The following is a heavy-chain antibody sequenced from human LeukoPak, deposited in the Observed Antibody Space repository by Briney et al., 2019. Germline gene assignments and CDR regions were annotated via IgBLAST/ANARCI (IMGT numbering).Heavy chain of an antibody. D-gene: IGHD2-2*01. CDR2: IYTSGST. V-gene: IGHV4-61*02. Sequence: SQTLSLICTVCGGSLSSGSYYWSWIRQPAGTGLEWIGRIYTSGSTNYNPSLKSRVTISVDTSKTQFSLKLSSVTAADTAVYYCARGGDCSSTSCYLRGFDPWGQGSLVTVSS. CDR3: ARGGDCSSTSCYLRGFDP. CDR1: GGSLSSGSYY. J-gene: IGHJ5*02.